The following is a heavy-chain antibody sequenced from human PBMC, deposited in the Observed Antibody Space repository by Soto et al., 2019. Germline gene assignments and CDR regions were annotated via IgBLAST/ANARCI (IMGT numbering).Heavy chain of an antibody. CDR2: IIPILGIA. CDR3: ASPGAYYDILTGYLGYFDY. CDR1: GGTFSSYT. Sequence: QVQLVQSGAEVKKPGSSVKVSCKASGGTFSSYTISWVRQAPGQGLEWMGRIIPILGIANYAQKFQGRVTITADKSTSTAYMELSSLRSEDTAVYYCASPGAYYDILTGYLGYFDYWGQGTLVTVSS. D-gene: IGHD3-9*01. J-gene: IGHJ4*02. V-gene: IGHV1-69*02.